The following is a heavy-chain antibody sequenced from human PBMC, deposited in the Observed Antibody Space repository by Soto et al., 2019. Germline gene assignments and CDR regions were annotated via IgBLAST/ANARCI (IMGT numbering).Heavy chain of an antibody. CDR3: ARVSRVVAFDY. D-gene: IGHD2-15*01. V-gene: IGHV4-61*01. CDR1: GGSVSSGSYY. Sequence: QVQLQESGPGLVKPSETLSLTCTVSGGSVSSGSYYWSWIRQPPGKGLEWIGYIYYSGSTNYNPSLMSRVNISVDTTKNQFSLKLSSVTAADTAVYYCARVSRVVAFDYWGQGTLVTVSS. CDR2: IYYSGST. J-gene: IGHJ4*02.